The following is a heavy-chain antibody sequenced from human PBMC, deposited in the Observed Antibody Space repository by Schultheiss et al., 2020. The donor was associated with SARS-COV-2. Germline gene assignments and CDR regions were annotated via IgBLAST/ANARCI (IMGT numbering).Heavy chain of an antibody. D-gene: IGHD2/OR15-2a*01. V-gene: IGHV3-66*01. CDR3: ARVGHFYALDY. CDR2: IYSGGST. Sequence: GGSLRLSCAASGFTFSSYGMHWVRQAPGKGLEWVSVIYSGGSTYYADSVKGRFTISRDNSKNTLYLQMNSLRAEDTAVYYCARVGHFYALDYWGQGTLVTVSS. J-gene: IGHJ4*02. CDR1: GFTFSSYG.